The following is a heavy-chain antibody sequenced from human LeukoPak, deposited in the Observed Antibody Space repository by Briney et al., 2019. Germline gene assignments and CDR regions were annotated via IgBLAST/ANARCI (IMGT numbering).Heavy chain of an antibody. V-gene: IGHV3-74*01. Sequence: WTLTLSRAASGFPFTIYWMHCVRPAPGKGLLWFSNINIDGKTTSYADCVKGRFTIYRDNAKNTLYLQMNSLRAEDTAVYYCARDAGYCTNGVCYDHTTSYFDYWGQGTLVTVSS. D-gene: IGHD2-8*01. CDR2: INIDGKTT. CDR3: ARDAGYCTNGVCYDHTTSYFDY. J-gene: IGHJ4*02. CDR1: GFPFTIYW.